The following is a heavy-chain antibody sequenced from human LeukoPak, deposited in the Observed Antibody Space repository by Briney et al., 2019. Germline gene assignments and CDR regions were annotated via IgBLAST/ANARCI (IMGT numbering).Heavy chain of an antibody. V-gene: IGHV1-8*01. CDR2: MNPNSGNT. D-gene: IGHD4-17*01. CDR1: GYTFTSYD. J-gene: IGHJ4*02. CDR3: ARGFKPDYGDYGTSFDY. Sequence: ASVKVSCTASGYTFTSYDINWVRQATGQGLEWMGWMNPNSGNTGYAQKFQGRVTMTRNTSISTAYMELSSLRSEDTAVYYCARGFKPDYGDYGTSFDYWGQGTLVTVSS.